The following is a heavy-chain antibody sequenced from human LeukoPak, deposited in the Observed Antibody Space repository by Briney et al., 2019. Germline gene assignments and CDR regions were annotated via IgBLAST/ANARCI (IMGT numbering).Heavy chain of an antibody. CDR2: IYSGGDT. Sequence: GGSLRLSCAASEFIISDDYMSWVRQAPGNKLEWVSVIYSGGDTYYPDSVKGRFTISRDNSKNTLYLQMNSLRAEDTAVYYCVRGYSNSGRDYWGQGTLVTVSS. CDR1: EFIISDDY. V-gene: IGHV3-53*01. J-gene: IGHJ4*02. D-gene: IGHD6-6*01. CDR3: VRGYSNSGRDY.